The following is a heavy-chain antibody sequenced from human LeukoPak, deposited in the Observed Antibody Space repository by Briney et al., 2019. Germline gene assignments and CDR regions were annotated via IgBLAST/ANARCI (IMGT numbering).Heavy chain of an antibody. CDR3: ARAGSHFEYSSGWN. CDR2: ISSSSSYI. CDR1: GFTFSSYS. Sequence: PGGSLRLSCAASGFTFSSYSMNWVRQAPGKGLEWVSSISSSSSYIYYVDSVKGRFTISRDNAKNSLYLQMNSLRAEDTAVYYCARAGSHFEYSSGWNWGQGTLVTVSS. V-gene: IGHV3-21*01. J-gene: IGHJ4*02. D-gene: IGHD6-19*01.